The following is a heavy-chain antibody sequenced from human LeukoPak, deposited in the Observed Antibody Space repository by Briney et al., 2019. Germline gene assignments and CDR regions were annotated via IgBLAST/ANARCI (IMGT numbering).Heavy chain of an antibody. V-gene: IGHV1-18*01. D-gene: IGHD3-22*01. J-gene: IGHJ4*02. CDR1: GYTFTSYG. CDR3: ATDPTDYYDTSGYSI. Sequence: ASVKVSCKASGYTFTSYGISWVRQAPGQGLEWMGWISAYNGNTNYAQKLQGRVTMTTDTSTSTAYMELSSLRSEDTAVYYCATDPTDYYDTSGYSIWGQGTLVTVSS. CDR2: ISAYNGNT.